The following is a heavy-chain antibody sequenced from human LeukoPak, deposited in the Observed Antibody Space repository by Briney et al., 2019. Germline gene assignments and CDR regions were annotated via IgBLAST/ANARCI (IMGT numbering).Heavy chain of an antibody. D-gene: IGHD3-3*01. CDR2: IYHNGST. J-gene: IGHJ5*02. Sequence: PSETLSLSCTVSGGSLRRTGYCWGWIRQPPGKGLEWIGSIYHNGSTCNNPSLKSRVILSVDTSKNQFSLKLSSVTAADTAVYYCARHVGHDFWSGYRSVDPWGQGTLVTVYS. CDR1: GGSLRRTGYC. CDR3: ARHVGHDFWSGYRSVDP. V-gene: IGHV4-39*01.